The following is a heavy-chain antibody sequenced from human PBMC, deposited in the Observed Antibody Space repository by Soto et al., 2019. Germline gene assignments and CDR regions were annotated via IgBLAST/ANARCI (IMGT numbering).Heavy chain of an antibody. CDR2: IDSSGST. V-gene: IGHV4-30-4*01. J-gene: IGHJ4*02. CDR1: GDSISNGDYY. D-gene: IGHD3-16*02. CDR3: ASRYLY. Sequence: SETLSLTCTVSGDSISNGDYYWSWIRQPPWRGLEWIGYIDSSGSTYYNPSLKSRLTMSVDMSKNQFSLRLTSVTAADTAVYYCASRYLYWGQGXLVTVYS.